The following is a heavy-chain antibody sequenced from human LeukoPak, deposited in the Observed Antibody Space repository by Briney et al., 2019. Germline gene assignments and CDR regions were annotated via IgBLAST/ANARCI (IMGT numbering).Heavy chain of an antibody. CDR2: IIPIFGTA. V-gene: IGHV1-69*13. D-gene: IGHD3-10*01. Sequence: SVKVSCKASGGTFSSYAISWVRQAPGQGLEWMGGIIPIFGTANYAQKFQGRVTITADESTSTAYMELSSLRSEDTAVYYCASLLGVRGVIRYYFDYWGQGTLVTVSS. CDR3: ASLLGVRGVIRYYFDY. CDR1: GGTFSSYA. J-gene: IGHJ4*02.